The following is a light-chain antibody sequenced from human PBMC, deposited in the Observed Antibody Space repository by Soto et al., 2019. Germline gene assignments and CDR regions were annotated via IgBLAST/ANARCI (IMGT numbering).Light chain of an antibody. CDR2: GAS. Sequence: DIQMTQSPSSLSASVGDRVTITCRASQGISNYLAWYQQKPGEVPKVLIYGASSLQSGVPSRFSGSGSVTDFTLAISRLQPEDVATYYCLEYDSALWTFGHGTKVEI. CDR3: LEYDSALWT. J-gene: IGKJ1*01. CDR1: QGISNY. V-gene: IGKV1-27*01.